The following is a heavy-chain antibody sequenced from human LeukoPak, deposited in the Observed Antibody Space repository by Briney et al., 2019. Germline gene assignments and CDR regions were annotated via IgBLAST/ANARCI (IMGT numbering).Heavy chain of an antibody. CDR1: EFTFSSFT. D-gene: IGHD3-22*01. CDR2: ISSSSSYI. Sequence: GGSLRLSCAASEFTFSSFTMNWVRQAPGKGLEGVSSISSSSSYIYYADSVKGRFTISRDNGKNSLYLQMNSLRAEDTAVYYCARDHYYDSSGNYYGGYYFDYWGQGTLVTVSS. CDR3: ARDHYYDSSGNYYGGYYFDY. V-gene: IGHV3-21*01. J-gene: IGHJ4*02.